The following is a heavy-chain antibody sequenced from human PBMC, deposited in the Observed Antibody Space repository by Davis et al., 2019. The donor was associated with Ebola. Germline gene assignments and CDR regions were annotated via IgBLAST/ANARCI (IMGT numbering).Heavy chain of an antibody. J-gene: IGHJ4*02. V-gene: IGHV4-4*02. CDR1: GGSISSSNW. Sequence: MPGGSLRLSCAVSGGSISSSNWWSWVRQPPGKGLEWIGEIYHSGSTNYNPSLKRRVTISVDTSKNQFSLKLSSVTAADTALYYCASQGSLWFGELYFDYWGQGTLVTVSS. CDR2: IYHSGST. CDR3: ASQGSLWFGELYFDY. D-gene: IGHD3-10*01.